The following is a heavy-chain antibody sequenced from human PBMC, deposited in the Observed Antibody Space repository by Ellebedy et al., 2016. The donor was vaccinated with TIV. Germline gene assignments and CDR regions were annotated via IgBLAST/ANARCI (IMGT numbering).Heavy chain of an antibody. CDR1: GDSISSYY. CDR3: ARADYGDYGAYYHGLDV. D-gene: IGHD4-17*01. CDR2: IHYSGST. Sequence: MPSETLSLTCTVSGDSISSYYWSWIRQPPGRGLEWIGYIHYSGSTNYNPSLKSRVTISVDTSKNPFSLKLRSVTAADTAVYYCARADYGDYGAYYHGLDVWGQGTTVTVSS. V-gene: IGHV4-59*01. J-gene: IGHJ6*02.